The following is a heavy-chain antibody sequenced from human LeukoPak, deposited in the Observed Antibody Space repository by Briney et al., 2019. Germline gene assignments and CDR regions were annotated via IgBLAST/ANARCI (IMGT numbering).Heavy chain of an antibody. CDR2: ISYDGSGK. CDR1: GFTFSDYA. D-gene: IGHD2-2*01. J-gene: IGHJ4*02. CDR3: PRDFSPATIAGDYYFDY. V-gene: IGHV3-30-3*01. Sequence: GRSLRLSCAASGFTFSDYAMHGVRQAPGKGLEWVAVISYDGSGKYYADSVKGRFTISRDNSKNTLNLQMSSLRAEDTAIYYCPRDFSPATIAGDYYFDYWGQGTLVTVSS.